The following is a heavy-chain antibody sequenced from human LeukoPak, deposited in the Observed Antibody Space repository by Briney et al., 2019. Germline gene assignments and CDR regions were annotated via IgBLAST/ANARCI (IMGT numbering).Heavy chain of an antibody. CDR3: ARGRRVYYGMDV. Sequence: SQTLSLTCGISGDSVSRNDAAWNWIRQSPSRGLEWLGRTHYGSGWINDYAVSLGSRIVGSADTSKNQFSLQLNSVTPEDTAVYYCARGRRVYYGMDVWGQGTTVTVSS. D-gene: IGHD6-6*01. CDR1: GDSVSRNDAA. J-gene: IGHJ6*02. CDR2: THYGSGWIN. V-gene: IGHV6-1*01.